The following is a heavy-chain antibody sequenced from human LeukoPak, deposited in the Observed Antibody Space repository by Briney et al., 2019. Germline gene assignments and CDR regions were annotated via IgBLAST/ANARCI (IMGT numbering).Heavy chain of an antibody. CDR1: GFSLSTSGMR. CDR3: ALSSSYQPLTFDY. V-gene: IGHV2-70*04. CDR2: IDWDDDK. D-gene: IGHD2-2*01. Sequence: SGPALVKPTQTLTLTCTFSGFSLSTSGMRVSWIRQPPGKALEWLARIDWDDDKFYSTSLKTRLTISKDTFKNQVVLTMTNMDPVDTATYYCALSSSYQPLTFDYWGQGTLVTVSS. J-gene: IGHJ4*02.